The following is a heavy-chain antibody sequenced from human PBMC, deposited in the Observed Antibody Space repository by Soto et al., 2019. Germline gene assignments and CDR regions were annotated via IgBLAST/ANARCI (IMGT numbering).Heavy chain of an antibody. CDR2: IYYSGST. Sequence: SETLSLTCTVSGGSISSGGYYWSWIRQHPGKGLEWIGYIYYSGSTYYNPSLKSRVTISVDMSKNQFSLKLSSVTAADTAVYYCARGGHLGGYVRIYYYYYYMDVWGKGTTVTVSS. V-gene: IGHV4-31*03. D-gene: IGHD5-12*01. J-gene: IGHJ6*03. CDR3: ARGGHLGGYVRIYYYYYYMDV. CDR1: GGSISSGGYY.